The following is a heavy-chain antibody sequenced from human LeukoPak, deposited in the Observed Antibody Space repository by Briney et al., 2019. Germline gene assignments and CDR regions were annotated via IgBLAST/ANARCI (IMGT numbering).Heavy chain of an antibody. V-gene: IGHV1-18*01. Sequence: ASVKVSCKASGYTFTSYGISWVRQAPGQGLEWIGWISAYNGNTNYAQKLQGRVTMTTDTSTSTAYMELRSLRSDDTAVYYCARAPITMVRGAVNFDYWGQGTLVTVSS. CDR1: GYTFTSYG. D-gene: IGHD3-10*01. J-gene: IGHJ4*02. CDR3: ARAPITMVRGAVNFDY. CDR2: ISAYNGNT.